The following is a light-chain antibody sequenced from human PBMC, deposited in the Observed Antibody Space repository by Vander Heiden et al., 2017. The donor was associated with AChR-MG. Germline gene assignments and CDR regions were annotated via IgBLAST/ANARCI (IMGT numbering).Light chain of an antibody. CDR3: QQCYTIPIT. J-gene: IGKJ4*01. V-gene: IGKV1-39*01. Sequence: DVQLTQSPSSLSASVGDRVTITCRASQKIYNFLNWYQQKPGKAPKVLISGASSLQTRVPSRFSGTGSVTDFTLTISTLQPDDFATYFCQQCYTIPITFGGWTKVEIK. CDR1: QKIYNF. CDR2: GAS.